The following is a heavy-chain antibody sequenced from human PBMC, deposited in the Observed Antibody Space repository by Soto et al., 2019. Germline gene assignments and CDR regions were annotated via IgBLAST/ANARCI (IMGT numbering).Heavy chain of an antibody. V-gene: IGHV3-7*01. CDR2: ISGGASDK. Sequence: EVQLVESGGRLVQPGGSLRLSCAASGFMISAYWMSWVRQDPGKGLEWVATISGGASDKFYVDSVKGRFTISRDDSKNTLYLQMNSLRDEDTAVYYCVREDWHRFDSWGQGTLVTVSS. CDR3: VREDWHRFDS. J-gene: IGHJ4*02. D-gene: IGHD2-21*01. CDR1: GFMISAYW.